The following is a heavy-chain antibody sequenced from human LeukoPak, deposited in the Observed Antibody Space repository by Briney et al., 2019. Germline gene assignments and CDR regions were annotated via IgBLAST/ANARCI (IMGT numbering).Heavy chain of an antibody. Sequence: PGGSLRLSCAASGFTFSSYWMSWVRQAPGKGLEWVANIKQDGSEKYYVDSVKGRFSISRDNAKNSLYLQMNSLRAEETAVYYCARFQKGYLGTARSPDYWGQGTLVTVSS. J-gene: IGHJ4*02. V-gene: IGHV3-7*01. D-gene: IGHD6-6*01. CDR3: ARFQKGYLGTARSPDY. CDR1: GFTFSSYW. CDR2: IKQDGSEK.